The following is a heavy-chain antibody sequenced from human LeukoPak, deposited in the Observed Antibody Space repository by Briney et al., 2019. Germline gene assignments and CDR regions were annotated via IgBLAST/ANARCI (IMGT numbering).Heavy chain of an antibody. J-gene: IGHJ6*02. CDR2: IYFSGST. D-gene: IGHD4-11*01. CDR3: ARVGGSNFYNYGMDV. Sequence: SETLSLTCTVSGGSISSSSYYWSWIRQSPGKGLEWIGYIYFSGSTNYNPSLKRRVTMSVVTSKNQFSLRLTSVTAADTATYYCARVGGSNFYNYGMDVWGQGTTVIVSS. V-gene: IGHV4-61*01. CDR1: GGSISSSSYY.